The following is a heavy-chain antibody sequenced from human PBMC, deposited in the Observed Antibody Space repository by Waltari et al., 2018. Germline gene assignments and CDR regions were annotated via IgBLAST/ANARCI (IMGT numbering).Heavy chain of an antibody. CDR1: GYVFTNYY. D-gene: IGHD6-6*01. CDR3: ARDRTTMAARPGDY. Sequence: QVLLVQSGAEVKKPGASVKVSCKASGYVFTNYYLHWVRQAPGQGPEWRGWVNPDTGHANIAHNVRGRATMTWETSINTAFLDLSGLKSDDTAVYYWARDRTTMAARPGDYWGQGTLVTVSS. J-gene: IGHJ4*02. V-gene: IGHV1-2*02. CDR2: VNPDTGHA.